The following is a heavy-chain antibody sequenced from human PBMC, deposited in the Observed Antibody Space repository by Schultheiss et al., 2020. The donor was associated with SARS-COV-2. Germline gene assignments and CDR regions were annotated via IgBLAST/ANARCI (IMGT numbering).Heavy chain of an antibody. Sequence: SETLSLTCAVYGGSFSGYYWSWIRQPPGKGLEWIGEINHSGSTNYNPSLKSRVTISVDTSKNQFSLKLSSVTAADTAVYYCAGNYDPDAFDIWGQGTMVTVSS. CDR1: GGSFSGYY. CDR3: AGNYDPDAFDI. D-gene: IGHD3-22*01. J-gene: IGHJ3*02. V-gene: IGHV4-34*01. CDR2: INHSGST.